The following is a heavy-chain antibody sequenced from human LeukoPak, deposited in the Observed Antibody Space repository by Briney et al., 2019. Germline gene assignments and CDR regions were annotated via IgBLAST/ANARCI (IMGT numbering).Heavy chain of an antibody. Sequence: PGGSLRLSCAASGFTFSSYAMSWVRQAPGKGLEWVSAISGSGGSTYYADSVKGRLTISRDNSQNTLYLQMNSLRAEDTALYYCAKNGVLIYYFDYWGQGTLVTVSS. CDR3: AKNGVLIYYFDY. CDR2: ISGSGGST. J-gene: IGHJ4*02. D-gene: IGHD2-8*02. V-gene: IGHV3-23*01. CDR1: GFTFSSYA.